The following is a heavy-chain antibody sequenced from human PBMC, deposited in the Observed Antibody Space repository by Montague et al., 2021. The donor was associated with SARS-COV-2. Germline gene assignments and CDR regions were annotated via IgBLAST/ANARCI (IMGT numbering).Heavy chain of an antibody. CDR1: GFTFSNYW. V-gene: IGHV3-74*01. D-gene: IGHD5-12*01. J-gene: IGHJ4*02. CDR2: INSDGSST. Sequence: SLRLSCSASGFTFSNYWMHWVRQAPGKGLVWVSRINSDGSSTTYADSVKGRFTISRDNAKNTVCLQMNSPRAEDSAVYYCASDSRYSGYEADYWGQGTLVTVSS. CDR3: ASDSRYSGYEADY.